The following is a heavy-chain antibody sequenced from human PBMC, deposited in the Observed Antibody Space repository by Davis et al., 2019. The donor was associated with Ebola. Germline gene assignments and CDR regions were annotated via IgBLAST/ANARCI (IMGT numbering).Heavy chain of an antibody. V-gene: IGHV3-23*01. CDR3: TRLPGTTFPFDY. D-gene: IGHD1-7*01. J-gene: IGHJ4*02. CDR2: ISGSGGST. CDR1: GFTVSSNY. Sequence: PGGSLRLSCAASGFTVSSNYMSWVRQAPGKGLEWVSAISGSGGSTYYADSVKGRFTISRDNSKNTLYLQMNSLRAEDTAVYYCTRLPGTTFPFDYWGQGTLVTVSS.